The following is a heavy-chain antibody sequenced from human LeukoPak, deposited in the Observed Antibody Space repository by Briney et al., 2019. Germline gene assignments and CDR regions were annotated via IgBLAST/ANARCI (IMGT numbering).Heavy chain of an antibody. V-gene: IGHV4-39*07. CDR2: IYYSGST. CDR1: GGSISSSSYY. D-gene: IGHD2-15*01. CDR3: ARDPRRRMMAFDI. J-gene: IGHJ3*02. Sequence: SETLSLTCTVSGGSISSSSYYWGWLRQPPGKGLEWIGSIYYSGSTYYNPSLKSRVTISVDTSKNQFSLKLSSVTAADTAVYYCARDPRRRMMAFDIWGQGTMVTVSS.